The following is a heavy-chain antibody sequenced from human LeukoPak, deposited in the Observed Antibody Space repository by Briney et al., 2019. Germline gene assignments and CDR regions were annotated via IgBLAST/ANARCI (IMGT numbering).Heavy chain of an antibody. Sequence: SETLSPTCTVSGGSISSYYWSWIRQPPGKGLEWIGYIYYSGSTNYNPSLKSRVTISVDTSKNQFSLKLSSVTAADTAVYYCATQSYRDERVDVWGKGTTVTVSS. CDR1: GGSISSYY. V-gene: IGHV4-59*01. J-gene: IGHJ6*04. CDR3: ATQSYRDERVDV. D-gene: IGHD5-24*01. CDR2: IYYSGST.